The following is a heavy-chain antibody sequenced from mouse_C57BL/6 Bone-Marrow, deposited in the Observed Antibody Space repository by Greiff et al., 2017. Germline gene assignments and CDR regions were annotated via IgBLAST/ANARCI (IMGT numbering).Heavy chain of an antibody. CDR2: IYPGDGDT. J-gene: IGHJ4*01. CDR3: ARRAFPTVVARGYYYAMDY. V-gene: IGHV1-82*01. Sequence: VKLQESGPELVKPGASVKISCKASGYAFSSSWMNWVKQRPGKGLEWIGRIYPGDGDTNYNGKFKGKATLTADKSSSTAYMQLSSLPSEDSAVYVCARRAFPTVVARGYYYAMDYWGQGTSVTVSS. CDR1: GYAFSSSW. D-gene: IGHD1-1*01.